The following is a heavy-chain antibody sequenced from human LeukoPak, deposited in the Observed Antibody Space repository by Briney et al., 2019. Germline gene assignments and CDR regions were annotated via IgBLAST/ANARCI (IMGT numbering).Heavy chain of an antibody. CDR3: TWAYDGS. CDR2: IKSKTDGETT. Sequence: GGSLRLSCAASGFTFSNGWMSWVRQAPGRGLEWVGRIKSKTDGETTDYAAPVKGRFTISRDDSKNTLYLQINSLKTEDTAVYYCTWAYDGSWGQGTLVTVSS. CDR1: GFTFSNGW. J-gene: IGHJ5*02. D-gene: IGHD5-12*01. V-gene: IGHV3-15*01.